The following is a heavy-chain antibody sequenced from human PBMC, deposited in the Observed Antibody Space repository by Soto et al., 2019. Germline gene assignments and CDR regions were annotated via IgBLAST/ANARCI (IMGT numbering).Heavy chain of an antibody. CDR3: ARDGRLHSSGGNWFDP. J-gene: IGHJ5*02. V-gene: IGHV4-30-4*01. D-gene: IGHD3-22*01. CDR2: IYYGGST. CDR1: GGSISSGDYY. Sequence: PSETLSLTCTVSGGSISSGDYYWSWIRQPPGKGLEWIGYIYYGGSTYYNPSLKSRVTISVDTSKNQFSLKLSSVTAADTAVYYCARDGRLHSSGGNWFDPWGQGTLVTVSS.